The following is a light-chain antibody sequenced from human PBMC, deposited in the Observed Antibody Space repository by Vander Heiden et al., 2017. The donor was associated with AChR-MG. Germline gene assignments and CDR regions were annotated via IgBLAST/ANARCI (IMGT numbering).Light chain of an antibody. CDR2: RNN. CDR3: AAWDSARSGWV. V-gene: IGLV10-54*01. Sequence: GLTQPPSVSKGSRQTASLTCTGNSNNVGYEGSARPQHHQSHPPKLLSYRNNNRTSGISERVSASRSGNTGTLTITGLQPEAEADYYCAAWDSARSGWVFGGGTRLTVL. CDR1: SNNVGYEG. J-gene: IGLJ3*02.